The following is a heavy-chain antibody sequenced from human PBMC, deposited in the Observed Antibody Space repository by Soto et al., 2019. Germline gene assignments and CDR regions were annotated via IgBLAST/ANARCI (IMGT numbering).Heavy chain of an antibody. CDR1: GFTFSEYS. CDR2: ITHSGTYV. V-gene: IGHV3-21*01. Sequence: GGSLRLSCTASGFTFSEYSMSWVRQAPGKGLEWVSSITHSGTYVYYADSVKGRFTISRDSANNSLFLQMTSLRAEDTAVYHCARARGNDWYSDYWGQGTLVTVS. CDR3: ARARGNDWYSDY. D-gene: IGHD5-12*01. J-gene: IGHJ4*02.